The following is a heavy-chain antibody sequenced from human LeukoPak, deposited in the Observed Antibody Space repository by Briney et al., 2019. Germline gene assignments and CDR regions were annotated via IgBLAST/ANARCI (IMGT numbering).Heavy chain of an antibody. Sequence: ASVKVSCTASGYTFTGYYMHWVRQAPGQGLEWMGWINPNSGGTNYAQKFQGRVTMTRDTSISTAYMELSRLRSDDTAVYYCARDRSDPTNYYYGMDVWGQGTTVTVSS. D-gene: IGHD1-26*01. CDR1: GYTFTGYY. CDR3: ARDRSDPTNYYYGMDV. V-gene: IGHV1-2*02. CDR2: INPNSGGT. J-gene: IGHJ6*02.